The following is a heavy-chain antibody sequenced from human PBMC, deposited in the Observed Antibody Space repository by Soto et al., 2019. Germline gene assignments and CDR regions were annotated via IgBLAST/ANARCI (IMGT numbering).Heavy chain of an antibody. CDR2: IDPSDSYT. CDR1: GYSFTSYW. D-gene: IGHD6-6*01. V-gene: IGHV5-10-1*01. Sequence: PGESLKISCKGSGYSFTSYWISWVRQMPGKGLEWMGRIDPSDSYTNYSPSFQGHVTISADKSISTAYLQWSSLKASDTAMYYCASFQAAARPTDLTLDYWGQATLASVSS. CDR3: ASFQAAARPTDLTLDY. J-gene: IGHJ4*02.